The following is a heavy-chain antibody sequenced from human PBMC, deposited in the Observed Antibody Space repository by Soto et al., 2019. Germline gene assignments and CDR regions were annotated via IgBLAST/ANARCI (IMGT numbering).Heavy chain of an antibody. Sequence: GGSLRLSCAASGFTFSSYWMSWVRQAPGKGLEWVANIKQDGSEKYYVDSVKGRFTISRDNAKNSLYLQMNSLRAEDTAVYYCARASRIVVPAAMGYYYYYYMDVWGKGTTVTVSS. J-gene: IGHJ6*03. CDR1: GFTFSSYW. CDR3: ARASRIVVPAAMGYYYYYYMDV. V-gene: IGHV3-7*01. D-gene: IGHD2-2*01. CDR2: IKQDGSEK.